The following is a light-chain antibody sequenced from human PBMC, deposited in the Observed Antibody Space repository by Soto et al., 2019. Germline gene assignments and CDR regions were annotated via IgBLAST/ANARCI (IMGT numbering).Light chain of an antibody. CDR1: SSDVGGYNY. CDR3: SSYAGSNNDV. CDR2: DVS. Sequence: QSALTQPPSASGSPGQSVTISCTGTSSDVGGYNYVSWYQQPPGKAPKLMIYDVSKRPSGVPDRFSGSKPGNTASLTVCGLQAEDEADYYCSSYAGSNNDVFGTGTQLTVL. V-gene: IGLV2-8*01. J-gene: IGLJ1*01.